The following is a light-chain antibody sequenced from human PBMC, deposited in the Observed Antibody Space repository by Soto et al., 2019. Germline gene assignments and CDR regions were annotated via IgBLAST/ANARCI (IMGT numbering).Light chain of an antibody. CDR1: SSNIGAGYD. Sequence: QSVLTQPPSVSGAPGQRVTISCTGSSSNIGAGYDVHWYQQLPGTAPKLLIYGNSNRHSGVPDRFPGSKSGTSASRAITGLQAEDEADYDCQSYDSSLSGYVFGTGTKLTVL. CDR3: QSYDSSLSGYV. V-gene: IGLV1-40*01. J-gene: IGLJ1*01. CDR2: GNS.